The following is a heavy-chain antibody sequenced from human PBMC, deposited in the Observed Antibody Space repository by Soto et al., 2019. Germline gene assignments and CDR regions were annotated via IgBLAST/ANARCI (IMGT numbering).Heavy chain of an antibody. CDR2: ISYSGTT. V-gene: IGHV4-39*01. D-gene: IGHD2-8*01. CDR1: GASISNSRYF. CDR3: ARRMVYGNPYFDY. J-gene: IGHJ4*02. Sequence: SETLSLTCTVSGASISNSRYFLGRIRQPPGKGLEWIGFISYSGTTYYSPSLKSRITISVDTSKNQLSLKLSSVTAADTAVYYCARRMVYGNPYFDYWGQGTLVTVSS.